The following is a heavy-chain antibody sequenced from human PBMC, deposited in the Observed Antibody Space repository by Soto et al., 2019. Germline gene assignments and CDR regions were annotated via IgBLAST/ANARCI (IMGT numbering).Heavy chain of an antibody. V-gene: IGHV1-69*02. Sequence: QVQLVQSGAEVKKPGSSVKVSCKASGGTFSTYTITWVRQAPGQGLEWMGRFIPMLSVATYAQRLQGRVTITPDTSTSPAYMELSSLRSEDTAVYFCASEPWIEIRTVDYCGQGTLVTVSS. CDR1: GGTFSTYT. CDR2: FIPMLSVA. CDR3: ASEPWIEIRTVDY. D-gene: IGHD5-12*01. J-gene: IGHJ4*02.